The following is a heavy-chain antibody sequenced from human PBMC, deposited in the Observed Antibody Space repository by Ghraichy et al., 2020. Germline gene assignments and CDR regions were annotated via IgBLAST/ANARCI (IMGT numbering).Heavy chain of an antibody. Sequence: GGSLRLSCAASGFTASGDYISWVRQAPGKGLEWVSVIFPGGDTYYADSMKDRFTISRDNSKNTLYLQMNSLRAEDTAVYYCARDDYGSKANAFDIWGQGKIVTVSS. D-gene: IGHD4/OR15-4a*01. V-gene: IGHV3-66*01. J-gene: IGHJ3*02. CDR2: IFPGGDT. CDR3: ARDDYGSKANAFDI. CDR1: GFTASGDY.